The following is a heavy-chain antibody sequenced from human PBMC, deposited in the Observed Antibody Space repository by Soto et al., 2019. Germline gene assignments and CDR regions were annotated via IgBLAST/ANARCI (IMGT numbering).Heavy chain of an antibody. V-gene: IGHV3-30*18. CDR3: AKDPSPSLYPLYFDY. D-gene: IGHD2-15*01. CDR1: GFTFSSYG. CDR2: ISYDGSNK. Sequence: GGSLRLSCAASGFTFSSYGMHWVRQAPGKGLEWVAVISYDGSNKYYADSVKGRFTISRDNSKNTLYLQMNSLRAEDTAVYYCAKDPSPSLYPLYFDYWGQGTLVIVSS. J-gene: IGHJ4*02.